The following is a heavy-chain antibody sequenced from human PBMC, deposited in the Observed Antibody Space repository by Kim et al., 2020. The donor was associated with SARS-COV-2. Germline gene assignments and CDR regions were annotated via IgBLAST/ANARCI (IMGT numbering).Heavy chain of an antibody. J-gene: IGHJ6*02. CDR1: GFTVSSNY. CDR2: IYSGGST. D-gene: IGHD6-13*01. Sequence: GGSLRLSCAASGFTVSSNYMSWVRQAPGKGLEWVSVIYSGGSTYYADSVKGRFTISRDNSKNTLYLQMNSLRAEDTAVYYCARGYSSSWYPLTSGDYGMDVWGQGTTVTVSS. V-gene: IGHV3-66*01. CDR3: ARGYSSSWYPLTSGDYGMDV.